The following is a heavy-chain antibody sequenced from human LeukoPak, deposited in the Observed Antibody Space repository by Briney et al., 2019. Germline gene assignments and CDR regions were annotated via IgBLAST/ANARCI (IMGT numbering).Heavy chain of an antibody. CDR1: GGSISSYY. V-gene: IGHV4-59*12. D-gene: IGHD2-2*01. Sequence: SETLSLTCTVSGGSISSYYWSWIRQPPGKGLEWIGYIYYSGTTNYNPSLKSRVTISVDTSKNQFSLKVSSVTAADTAVYYCARGQRHCSSTSCYSLYAFDIWGQGTMATVSS. CDR2: IYYSGTT. J-gene: IGHJ3*02. CDR3: ARGQRHCSSTSCYSLYAFDI.